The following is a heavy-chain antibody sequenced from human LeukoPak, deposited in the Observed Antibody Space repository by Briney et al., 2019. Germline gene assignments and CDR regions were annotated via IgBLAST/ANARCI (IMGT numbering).Heavy chain of an antibody. CDR3: AAERGSYGVGTH. CDR2: ISSSSSYT. CDR1: GFTFSDYY. V-gene: IGHV3-11*03. D-gene: IGHD1-26*01. J-gene: IGHJ4*02. Sequence: PGGSLRLSCAASGFTFSDYYMSWIRQAPGRGLEWVSYISSSSSYTNYADSVKGRFTISRDNAKNSLYQQMNSLRAEDTAVYYCAAERGSYGVGTHWGQGTLVTVSS.